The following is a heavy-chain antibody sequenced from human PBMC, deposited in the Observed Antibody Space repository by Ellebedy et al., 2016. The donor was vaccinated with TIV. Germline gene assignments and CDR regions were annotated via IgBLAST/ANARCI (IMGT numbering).Heavy chain of an antibody. CDR3: AREGLPGITIFGVVKGMDV. V-gene: IGHV3-11*01. CDR1: GFTFSDYY. J-gene: IGHJ6*02. CDR2: ISSSGSTI. D-gene: IGHD3-3*01. Sequence: GESLKISCAASGFTFSDYYMSWIRQAPGKGLEWVSYISSSGSTIYYADSLKGRFTISRDNAKNSLYLQMNSLKAEDTAVYYCAREGLPGITIFGVVKGMDVWGQGTTVTVSS.